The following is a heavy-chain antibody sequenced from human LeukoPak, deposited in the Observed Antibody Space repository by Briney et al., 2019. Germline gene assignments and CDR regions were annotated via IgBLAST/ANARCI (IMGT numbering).Heavy chain of an antibody. D-gene: IGHD2-2*02. CDR2: INHSGST. V-gene: IGHV4-34*01. J-gene: IGHJ3*02. Sequence: SETLSLTCTVSGGSISSYYWSWIRQPPGKGLEWIGEINHSGSTNYNPSLKSRVTISVDTSKNQFSLKLSSVTAADTAVYYCARGRYCSSTSCYTRYSYGFKFDIWGQGTMVTVSS. CDR3: ARGRYCSSTSCYTRYSYGFKFDI. CDR1: GGSISSYY.